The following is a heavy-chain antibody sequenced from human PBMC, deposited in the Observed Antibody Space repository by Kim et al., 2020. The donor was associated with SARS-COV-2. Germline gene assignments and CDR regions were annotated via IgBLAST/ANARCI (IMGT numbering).Heavy chain of an antibody. D-gene: IGHD2-15*01. CDR1: GFTFGDYA. CDR2: ISWNSGSI. J-gene: IGHJ3*02. CDR3: AKELSWGLALGAFDI. Sequence: GGSLRLSCAASGFTFGDYAMHWVRQAPGKGLEWVSGISWNSGSIGYADSVKGRFTISRDNAKNSLYLQMNSLRAEDTALYYCAKELSWGLALGAFDIWGQGTMVTVSS. V-gene: IGHV3-9*01.